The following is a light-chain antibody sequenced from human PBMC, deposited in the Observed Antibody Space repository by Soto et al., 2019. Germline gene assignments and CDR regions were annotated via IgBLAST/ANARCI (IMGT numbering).Light chain of an antibody. CDR1: QSLLQTNGYTY. CDR3: MQSLQTPPWT. V-gene: IGKV2-28*01. J-gene: IGKJ1*01. CDR2: LTS. Sequence: DVVMTQTPLSLSVGPGQPSSISSRSSQSLLQTNGYTYLDWYLQKPGQSPQLLIYLTSIRASGVPDRFSGSGSGTEFTLKISKVEAEDVGVYYCMQSLQTPPWTFGPGTKVDI.